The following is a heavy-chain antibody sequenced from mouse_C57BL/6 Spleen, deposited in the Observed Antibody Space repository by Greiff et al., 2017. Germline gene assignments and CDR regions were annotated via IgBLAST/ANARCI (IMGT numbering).Heavy chain of an antibody. Sequence: QVQLQQPGTELVKPGASVKLSCKASGYTFTSYWMHWVKQRPGQGLEWIGNINPSNGGTNYNEKFKSKATLTVDKSSSTAYMQLSSLTSEDSAVYYCARSRPYYYGSPWYFDVWGTGTTVTVSS. CDR1: GYTFTSYW. CDR3: ARSRPYYYGSPWYFDV. CDR2: INPSNGGT. V-gene: IGHV1-53*01. D-gene: IGHD1-1*01. J-gene: IGHJ1*03.